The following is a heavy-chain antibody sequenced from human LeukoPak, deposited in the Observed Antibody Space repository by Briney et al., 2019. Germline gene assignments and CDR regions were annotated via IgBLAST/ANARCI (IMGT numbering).Heavy chain of an antibody. CDR1: GGTFPNYD. CDR2: FVPSVDVA. Sequence: WASVKVSCKASGGTFPNYDISWVRQAPGQGLEWMGRFVPSVDVANYSPKFRGRVTITADKSTTTVFMELSSLRSEDTAVYYCARDRIVVVVAATSWYFDLWGRGTLVTVSS. D-gene: IGHD2-15*01. V-gene: IGHV1-69*04. J-gene: IGHJ2*01. CDR3: ARDRIVVVVAATSWYFDL.